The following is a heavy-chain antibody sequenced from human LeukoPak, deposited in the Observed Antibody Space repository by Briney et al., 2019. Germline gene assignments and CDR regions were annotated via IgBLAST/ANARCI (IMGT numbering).Heavy chain of an antibody. D-gene: IGHD3-22*01. V-gene: IGHV1-2*02. CDR1: GYTFTGYY. J-gene: IGHJ3*02. CDR2: INPNSGGT. Sequence: GASVKVSCKASGYTFTGYYTHWVRQAPGQGLEWMGWINPNSGGTNYAQKFQGRVTMTRDTSISTAYMELSRLRSDDTAVYYCARDYYDSSGYYPDAFDIWGQGTMVTVSS. CDR3: ARDYYDSSGYYPDAFDI.